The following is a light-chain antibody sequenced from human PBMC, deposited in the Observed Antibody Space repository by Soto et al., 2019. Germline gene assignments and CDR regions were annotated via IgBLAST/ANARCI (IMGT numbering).Light chain of an antibody. V-gene: IGKV3-20*01. CDR2: GAS. Sequence: EIVLTQSPGTLSLSPGERATLSCRASQSVSSNYLAWFQQRPGQPPRLLISGASSRATGITDRFSGSGSGTDFTLTINRLEPEDFAVYHCQQYGGAPWTFGQGTKVEIK. CDR3: QQYGGAPWT. J-gene: IGKJ1*01. CDR1: QSVSSNY.